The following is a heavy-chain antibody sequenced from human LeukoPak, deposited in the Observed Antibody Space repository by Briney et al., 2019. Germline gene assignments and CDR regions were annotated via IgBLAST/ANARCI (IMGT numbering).Heavy chain of an antibody. D-gene: IGHD2-8*01. CDR3: ARDVDGVLDY. CDR2: INQDESGS. CDR1: GFTFSAYW. Sequence: GGSLRLSCAASGFTFSAYWMAWVRQAPGRGLEWVANINQDESGSNYVDSVKGRFTISRDNAKNSLFLHMSSLKAEVTALYYCARDVDGVLDYWGQGTLVTVSS. J-gene: IGHJ4*02. V-gene: IGHV3-7*04.